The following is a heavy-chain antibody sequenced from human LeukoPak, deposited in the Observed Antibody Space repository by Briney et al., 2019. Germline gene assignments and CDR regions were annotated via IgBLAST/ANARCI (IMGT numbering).Heavy chain of an antibody. V-gene: IGHV4-39*01. CDR2: IYYSGST. J-gene: IGHJ4*02. CDR1: GGSISSSSYF. Sequence: SETLSLTCSVSGGSISSSSYFWGWIRQPPGKGLEWIGSIYYSGSTYSNPSLKSRVTISVDTSKSQFSLKLSSVTAADTAVYYCAADDSYCGGDCYSWGQGTLVTVSS. CDR3: AADDSYCGGDCYS. D-gene: IGHD2-21*02.